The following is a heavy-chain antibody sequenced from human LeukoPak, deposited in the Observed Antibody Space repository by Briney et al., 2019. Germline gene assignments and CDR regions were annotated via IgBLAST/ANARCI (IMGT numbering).Heavy chain of an antibody. CDR3: ARVGALSSSWLLY. V-gene: IGHV3-53*01. J-gene: IGHJ4*02. Sequence: PSETLSLTCAVSGASISGSGYYLGWIRQAPGKGLEWVSVIYSGGSTYYADSVKGRFTISRDNAKNSLYLQMNSLRAEDTAVYFCARVGALSSSWLLYWGQGTLVTVSS. D-gene: IGHD6-13*01. CDR1: GASISGSGYY. CDR2: IYSGGST.